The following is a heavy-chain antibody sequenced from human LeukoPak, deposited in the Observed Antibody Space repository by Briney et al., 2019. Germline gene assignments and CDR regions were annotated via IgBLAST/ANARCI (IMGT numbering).Heavy chain of an antibody. V-gene: IGHV3-48*03. Sequence: GGSLRLSCAASGFTFSSYEMNWVRQAPGKGLEWVSYISSSGRTMYYADSVMGRFTFSRDNAKNSLYLQMNNLRAEDTAVYYCARDWDYGGNSGDYWGQGTLVTVSS. CDR1: GFTFSSYE. CDR3: ARDWDYGGNSGDY. D-gene: IGHD4-23*01. J-gene: IGHJ4*02. CDR2: ISSSGRTM.